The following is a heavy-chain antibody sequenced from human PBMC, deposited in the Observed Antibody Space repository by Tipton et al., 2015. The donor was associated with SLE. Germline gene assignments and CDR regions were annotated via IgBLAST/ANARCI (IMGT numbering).Heavy chain of an antibody. Sequence: TLSLTCTVSGDSINTENYYWTWIRQPAGKELEWIGHIYFSGGATYNPSLRSRVAISVDTSKNQFSLKLSSVTAADTAVYYCARLQWLSGFDLWGQGTMVTVSS. V-gene: IGHV4-61*09. CDR2: IYFSGGA. D-gene: IGHD6-19*01. J-gene: IGHJ3*01. CDR3: ARLQWLSGFDL. CDR1: GDSINTENYY.